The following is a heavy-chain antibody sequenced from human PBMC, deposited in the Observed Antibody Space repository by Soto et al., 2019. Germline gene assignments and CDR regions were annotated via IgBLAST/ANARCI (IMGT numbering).Heavy chain of an antibody. J-gene: IGHJ6*02. CDR1: GGSISSGDYY. CDR3: AREDVMITFGGVNTRMDV. D-gene: IGHD3-16*01. V-gene: IGHV4-30-4*01. CDR2: IYYSGST. Sequence: QVQLQESGPGLVKPSQTLSLTCTVSGGSISSGDYYWSWIRQPPGKGLEWIGYIYYSGSTYYNPSLQSRVTISVDTSKNQFSLKLSSVTAADTAVYYCAREDVMITFGGVNTRMDVWGQGTTVTVSS.